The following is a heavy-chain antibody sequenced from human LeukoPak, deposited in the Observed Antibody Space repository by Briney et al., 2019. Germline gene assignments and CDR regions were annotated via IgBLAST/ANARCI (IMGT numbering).Heavy chain of an antibody. J-gene: IGHJ4*02. Sequence: SETLSLTCTVSGGSISSYYWSWIRQPPGKGLEWIGYIYYSGSTNYNPSLKSGVTISVDTSKNQFSLKLSSVTAADTAVYYCARERPTTVTDEGYFDYWGQGTLVTVSS. V-gene: IGHV4-59*01. CDR3: ARERPTTVTDEGYFDY. CDR1: GGSISSYY. D-gene: IGHD4-17*01. CDR2: IYYSGST.